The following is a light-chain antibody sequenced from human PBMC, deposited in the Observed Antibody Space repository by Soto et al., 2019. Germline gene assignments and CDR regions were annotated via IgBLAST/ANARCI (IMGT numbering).Light chain of an antibody. CDR2: AAS. V-gene: IGKV1-39*01. Sequence: DIQMTQSASSLSASVGDRVTITCRASQSISSYLNWYQQKPGKAPKLLIYAASSLQSRVPSRFSGSGSGTDFTLTISSLQPEDFATYYCQQSYSTPGLTFGGGTKVEIK. J-gene: IGKJ4*01. CDR1: QSISSY. CDR3: QQSYSTPGLT.